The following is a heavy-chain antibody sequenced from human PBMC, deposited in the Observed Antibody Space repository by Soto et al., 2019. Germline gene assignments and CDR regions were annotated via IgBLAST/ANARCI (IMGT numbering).Heavy chain of an antibody. V-gene: IGHV1-8*01. J-gene: IGHJ6*02. CDR1: GYTFTSYD. CDR3: ARGHSSSWYWYYYDGMDV. Sequence: QVQLVQSGAEVKKPGASVKVSCKASGYTFTSYDINWVRQATGQGLEWMGWMNPNSGNTGYAQKFQGRVTMTRNTAISTAYMELSSLRSEDTAVYYCARGHSSSWYWYYYDGMDVWGQGTTVTVSS. CDR2: MNPNSGNT. D-gene: IGHD6-13*01.